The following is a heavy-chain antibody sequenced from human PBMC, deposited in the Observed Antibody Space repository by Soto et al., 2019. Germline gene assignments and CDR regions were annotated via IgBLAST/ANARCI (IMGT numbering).Heavy chain of an antibody. Sequence: GGSLRLSCAASGFTFDDYAMHWVRQAPGKGLEWVSGISWNSGIIGYAGSVKGRFTVSRDNAKNFLYLQMSSLRPGDTAVYYCAKDRDILTGYSKPSHFDYWGQGTLVTVSS. CDR1: GFTFDDYA. D-gene: IGHD3-9*01. J-gene: IGHJ4*02. CDR3: AKDRDILTGYSKPSHFDY. CDR2: ISWNSGII. V-gene: IGHV3-9*01.